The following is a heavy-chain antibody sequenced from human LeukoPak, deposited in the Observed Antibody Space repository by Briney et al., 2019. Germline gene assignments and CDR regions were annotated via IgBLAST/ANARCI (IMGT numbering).Heavy chain of an antibody. V-gene: IGHV1-46*01. CDR2: INPSGGST. CDR1: GYTFTSYY. CDR3: ARVRGVVEMATIWGYYFDY. Sequence: ASVKVSCKASGYTFTSYYMHWVRQAPGQRLEWMGIINPSGGSTSYAQKFQGRVTMTRNTSTSTVYMELSSLRSEDTAVYYCARVRGVVEMATIWGYYFDYWGQGTLVTVSS. D-gene: IGHD5-24*01. J-gene: IGHJ4*02.